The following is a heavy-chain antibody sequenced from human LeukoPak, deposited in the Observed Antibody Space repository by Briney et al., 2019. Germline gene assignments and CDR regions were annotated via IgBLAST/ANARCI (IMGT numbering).Heavy chain of an antibody. CDR2: ISAYNGNT. D-gene: IGHD3-10*01. Sequence: ASVKVSCKASGYTFTSYGISWVRQAPGQGLEWMGWISAYNGNTNYAQKLQGRVTMTTDTSTSTAYMELRSLRSEDTAVYYCARDPDYYYGSGSPPYYYYYMDVWGKGTTVTVSS. CDR3: ARDPDYYYGSGSPPYYYYYMDV. CDR1: GYTFTSYG. J-gene: IGHJ6*03. V-gene: IGHV1-18*01.